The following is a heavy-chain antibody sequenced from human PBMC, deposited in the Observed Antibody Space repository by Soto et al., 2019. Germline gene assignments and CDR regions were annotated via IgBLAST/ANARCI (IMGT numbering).Heavy chain of an antibody. CDR3: ARARIVGAYDAFDI. D-gene: IGHD1-26*01. J-gene: IGHJ3*02. CDR1: GFTFSSYD. V-gene: IGHV3-13*01. Sequence: GGSLRLSCAASGFTFSSYDMHWVRQATGKGLEWVSAIGTAGDTYYPGSVKGRFTISRENAKNSLYLQMNSLRAEDTAVYYCARARIVGAYDAFDIWGQGTMVTVS. CDR2: IGTAGDT.